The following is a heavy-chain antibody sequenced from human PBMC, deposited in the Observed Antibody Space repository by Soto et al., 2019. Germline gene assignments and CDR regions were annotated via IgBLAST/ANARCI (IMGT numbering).Heavy chain of an antibody. D-gene: IGHD1-1*01. V-gene: IGHV4-59*08. J-gene: IGHJ4*02. CDR2: IYYTGST. CDR3: ARRYAYSFDY. CDR1: GRSISSYY. Sequence: QVQLQESGPGLVKPSETLSLTCTVSGRSISSYYWSWIRQPPGKGLEWIGYIYYTGSTNYNPSLKSRVTISVDTSKTQFTLRLSSVTAADTAVYYCARRYAYSFDYWGQGTLVTVSS.